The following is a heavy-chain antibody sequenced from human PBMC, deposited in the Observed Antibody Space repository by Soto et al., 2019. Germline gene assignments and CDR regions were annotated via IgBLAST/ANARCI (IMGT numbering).Heavy chain of an antibody. CDR1: GFTFSSYW. CDR2: IKLDGSEK. J-gene: IGHJ6*02. Sequence: GGSLRLSCAASGFTFSSYWMSWVRQAPGKGLEWVANIKLDGSEKYYVDSVKGRFTISRDNAKNSLYLQMNSLRAEDTAVYYCARDGCYSLCGMDVWGQGTTVTVSS. V-gene: IGHV3-7*05. D-gene: IGHD2-15*01. CDR3: ARDGCYSLCGMDV.